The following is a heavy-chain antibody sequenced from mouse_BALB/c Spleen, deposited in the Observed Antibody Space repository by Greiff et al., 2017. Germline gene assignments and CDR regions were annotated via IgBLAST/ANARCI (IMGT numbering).Heavy chain of an antibody. CDR1: GDSITSGY. CDR2: ISYSGST. J-gene: IGHJ4*01. V-gene: IGHV3-8*02. D-gene: IGHD2-2*01. CDR3: ARFYYGYDGDYAMDY. Sequence: EVMLVESGPSLVKPSQTLSLTCSVTGDSITSGYWNWIRKFPGNKLEYMGYISYSGSTYYNPSLKSRISITRDTSKNQYYLQLNSVTTEDTATYYCARFYYGYDGDYAMDYWGQGTSVTVSS.